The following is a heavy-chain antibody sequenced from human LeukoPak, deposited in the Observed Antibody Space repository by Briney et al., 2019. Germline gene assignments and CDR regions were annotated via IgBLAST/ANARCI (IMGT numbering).Heavy chain of an antibody. CDR2: IYYSGST. J-gene: IGHJ2*01. D-gene: IGHD4-17*01. CDR1: GFTFSSYAMH. V-gene: IGHV4-30-4*01. CDR3: ARVSTVTTWYFDL. Sequence: LRLSCAASGFTFSSYAMHWVRQAPGKGLEWIGYIYYSGSTYYNPSLKSRVTISVDTSKNQFSLKLSSVTAADTAVYYCARVSTVTTWYFDLWGRGTLVTVSS.